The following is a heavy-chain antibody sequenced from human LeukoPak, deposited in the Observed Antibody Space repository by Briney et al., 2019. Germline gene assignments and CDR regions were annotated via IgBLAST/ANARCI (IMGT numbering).Heavy chain of an antibody. D-gene: IGHD4-11*01. CDR3: ARDPTRSGLDY. V-gene: IGHV4-59*01. CDR2: IYYSGST. Sequence: RTSETLSLTCTVSGGSISSYYWSWTRQPPGKGLEWIGYIYYSGSTIYNPSLKSRVTISVDTSKNQFSLKLSSVTAADTAVYYCARDPTRSGLDYWGQGTLVTVSS. J-gene: IGHJ4*02. CDR1: GGSISSYY.